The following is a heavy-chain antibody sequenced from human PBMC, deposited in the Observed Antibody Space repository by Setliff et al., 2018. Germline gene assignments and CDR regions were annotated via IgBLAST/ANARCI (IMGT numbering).Heavy chain of an antibody. V-gene: IGHV4-38-2*01. Sequence: SETLSLTCAVSGYSISSGYYWGWIRQPPGKGLEWIGSIYHSGSTYYNPSLKSRVTISVDTSKNQFSLRLGSVTAADTAIYYCARSTVGVGATFPWGRGSLVTVSS. CDR1: GYSISSGYY. J-gene: IGHJ5*02. CDR3: ARSTVGVGATFP. D-gene: IGHD1-26*01. CDR2: IYHSGST.